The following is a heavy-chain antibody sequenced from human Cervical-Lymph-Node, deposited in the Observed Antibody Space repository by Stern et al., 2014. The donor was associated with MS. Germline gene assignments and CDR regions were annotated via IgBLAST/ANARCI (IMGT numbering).Heavy chain of an antibody. CDR2: IYPGDSDT. CDR1: GYSFTSYW. V-gene: IGHV5-51*03. Sequence: EVQLVQSGAEVKKPGESLKISCKGSGYSFTSYWIGWVRQMPGKGLEWMGIIYPGDSDTRYSPSFQGQVTISADKSISTAYLQWSSLKASDTAMYYCARRRCSGGSCYGLLDPWGQGTLVTVSS. D-gene: IGHD2-15*01. CDR3: ARRRCSGGSCYGLLDP. J-gene: IGHJ5*02.